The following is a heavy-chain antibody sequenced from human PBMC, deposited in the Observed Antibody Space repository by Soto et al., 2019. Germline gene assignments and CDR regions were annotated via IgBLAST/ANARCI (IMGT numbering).Heavy chain of an antibody. CDR3: AKDRGYSGYEYYFDY. Sequence: GGSLRLSCAASGFTFDDYTMHWVRQAPGKGLEWVSLISWDGGSTYYAESVKGRFTISRDNSKNSLYLQMNSLRTEDTDLYYCAKDRGYSGYEYYFDYWGQGTLVTVSS. D-gene: IGHD5-12*01. CDR2: ISWDGGST. CDR1: GFTFDDYT. V-gene: IGHV3-43*01. J-gene: IGHJ4*02.